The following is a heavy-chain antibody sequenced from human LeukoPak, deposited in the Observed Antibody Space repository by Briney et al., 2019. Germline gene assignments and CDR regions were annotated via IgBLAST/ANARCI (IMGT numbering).Heavy chain of an antibody. Sequence: PGGSLRLSCAASGFTFSSYSMNWVRQAPGKGLEWVSSISSSSSYIYYADSVKGRFTISRDNAKNSLYLQMNSLRAEDTAVYYCARDGAPLKGLDYYYYYHMDVWGKGTTVTVSS. CDR3: ARDGAPLKGLDYYYYYHMDV. J-gene: IGHJ6*03. CDR1: GFTFSSYS. D-gene: IGHD2-8*01. CDR2: ISSSSSYI. V-gene: IGHV3-21*01.